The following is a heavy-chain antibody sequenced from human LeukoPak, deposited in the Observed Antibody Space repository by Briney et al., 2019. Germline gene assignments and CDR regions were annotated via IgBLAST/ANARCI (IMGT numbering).Heavy chain of an antibody. J-gene: IGHJ4*02. D-gene: IGHD1-26*01. CDR2: ITTSGGAK. V-gene: IGHV3-48*01. CDR3: AKDRDWELWYYFDY. Sequence: GGSLRLSCAASGFTFSSYSMNWVRQAPGKGLEWISYITTSGGAKNYADSVKGRFTISRDNSKNTLYLQMNSLRAEDTAVYYCAKDRDWELWYYFDYWGQGTLVTVSS. CDR1: GFTFSSYS.